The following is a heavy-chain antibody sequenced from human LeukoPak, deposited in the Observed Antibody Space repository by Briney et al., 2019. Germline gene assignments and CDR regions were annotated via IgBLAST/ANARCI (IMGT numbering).Heavy chain of an antibody. J-gene: IGHJ6*02. D-gene: IGHD6-19*01. CDR3: TRGAVAGYYYYYYGMDV. Sequence: QSGGSLRLSCTASGFTFGDHAMSWFRQAPGKGLEWVGFIRSKAYGGTTEYAASVKGRFAISRDDSKSIAYLQMNSLKTEDTAVYYCTRGAVAGYYYYYYGMDVWGQGTTVTVSS. CDR1: GFTFGDHA. V-gene: IGHV3-49*03. CDR2: IRSKAYGGTT.